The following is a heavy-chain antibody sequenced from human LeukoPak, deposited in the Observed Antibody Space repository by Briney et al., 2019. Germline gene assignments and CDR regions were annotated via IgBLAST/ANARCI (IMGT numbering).Heavy chain of an antibody. CDR3: ARDGHYSSSWYRYYYGMDV. CDR1: GGSFSSYY. V-gene: IGHV4-59*01. J-gene: IGHJ6*02. CDR2: IYYSGST. Sequence: SETLSLTCTVSGGSFSSYYWNWIRQPPGKELEWIGYIYYSGSTNYNPSLKSRVTISVDTSKNQFSLKLSSVTAADTAVYYCARDGHYSSSWYRYYYGMDVWGQGTTVTVSS. D-gene: IGHD6-13*01.